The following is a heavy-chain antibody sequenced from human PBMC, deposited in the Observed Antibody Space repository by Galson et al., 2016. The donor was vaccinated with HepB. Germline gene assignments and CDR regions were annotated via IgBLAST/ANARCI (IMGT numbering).Heavy chain of an antibody. CDR2: IYYTGTT. CDR1: GGSITRSHW. V-gene: IGHV4-4*02. CDR3: ASQMERRGVGAFDI. J-gene: IGHJ3*02. Sequence: SETLSLTCAVFGGSITRSHWWSWVRQPPGKGLEWIGEIYYTGTTNYNPSLKSRVTLSLNNAKSQFSLQVSSVSAADTAVYYCASQMERRGVGAFDIWGQGTVVIVSS. D-gene: IGHD1-1*01.